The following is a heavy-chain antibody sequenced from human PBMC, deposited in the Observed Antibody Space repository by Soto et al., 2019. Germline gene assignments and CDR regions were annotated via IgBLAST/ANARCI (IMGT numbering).Heavy chain of an antibody. CDR1: GFTFSSYS. CDR3: ASPSGSYHYFDF. D-gene: IGHD1-26*01. V-gene: IGHV3-21*01. Sequence: PGGSLRLSCAASGFTFSSYSMNWVRQAPGKGLEWVSSISSSSSYIYYADSVKGRFTISRDNAKNSLYLQMNSLRAEDTAVYYCASPSGSYHYFDFWGQATLVTVSS. CDR2: ISSSSSYI. J-gene: IGHJ4*02.